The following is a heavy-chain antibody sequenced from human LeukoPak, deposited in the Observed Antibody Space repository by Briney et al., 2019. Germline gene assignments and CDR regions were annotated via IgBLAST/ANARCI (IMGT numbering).Heavy chain of an antibody. CDR3: AREATSSSGWYIDY. CDR2: ISGPGGNT. D-gene: IGHD6-25*01. J-gene: IGHJ4*02. CDR1: GFTFTRYA. V-gene: IGHV3-23*01. Sequence: GGSLRLSCAASGFTFTRYAMKWVRQAPGKGLEWVSTISGPGGNTYYAASVKGRFTISRDNSKSTVYLQMNSLRAGDTAVYYCAREATSSSGWYIDYWGQGTLVTVSS.